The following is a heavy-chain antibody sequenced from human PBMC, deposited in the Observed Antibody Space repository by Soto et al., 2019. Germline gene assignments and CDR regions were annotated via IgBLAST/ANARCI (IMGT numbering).Heavy chain of an antibody. CDR2: ISYDGRDK. Sequence: GSLRLSCPASGFTFSNYAMHWVRQGPGKALEWVAVISYDGRDKKHADSVNGRFTVSRDNSKNTLYLEMSSLRAEDTAIYYCAKDRTPVADYYFDYWGQGTLVTVSS. V-gene: IGHV3-30*18. CDR1: GFTFSNYA. J-gene: IGHJ4*02. D-gene: IGHD6-19*01. CDR3: AKDRTPVADYYFDY.